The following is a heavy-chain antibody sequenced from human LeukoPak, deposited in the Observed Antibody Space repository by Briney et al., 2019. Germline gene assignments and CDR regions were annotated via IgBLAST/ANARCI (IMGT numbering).Heavy chain of an antibody. CDR3: ARGPATAIPTYYYYMDV. Sequence: SETLSLTCTVSGGSISSYYWSWIRQPPGKGLEWIGYIYYSGSTNYNPSLKSQVTISVDTSKNQFSLKLSSVTAADTAVYYCARGPATAIPTYYYYMDVWGKGTTVTVSS. CDR2: IYYSGST. CDR1: GGSISSYY. D-gene: IGHD2-2*02. J-gene: IGHJ6*03. V-gene: IGHV4-59*01.